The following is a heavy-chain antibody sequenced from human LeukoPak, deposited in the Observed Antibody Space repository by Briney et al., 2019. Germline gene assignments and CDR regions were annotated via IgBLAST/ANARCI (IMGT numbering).Heavy chain of an antibody. J-gene: IGHJ4*02. CDR3: ASHFNYYDSSGYFSHFDY. CDR2: INPNSGGT. CDR1: GYTFTGYY. D-gene: IGHD3-22*01. Sequence: ASVKVSCKASGYTFTGYYMHWVRQAPGQGLGWMGWINPNSGGTNYAQKFQGRVTMTRDTSISTAYVELSRLRSDDTAVYYCASHFNYYDSSGYFSHFDYWGQGTLVTVSS. V-gene: IGHV1-2*02.